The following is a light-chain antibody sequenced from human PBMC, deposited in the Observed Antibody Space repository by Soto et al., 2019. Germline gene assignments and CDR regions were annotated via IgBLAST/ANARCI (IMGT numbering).Light chain of an antibody. Sequence: QSVLTQPASVSGSPGQSITISCTRTSNDFGTYYFVSWYQQHPDKAPKLIIYDGTERPSGVSNRFSGSKSGNTASLTISRLQAEDEAHYYCCSYATYNMILGGGTKLTVL. CDR3: CSYATYNMI. CDR2: DGT. V-gene: IGLV2-23*01. CDR1: SNDFGTYYF. J-gene: IGLJ2*01.